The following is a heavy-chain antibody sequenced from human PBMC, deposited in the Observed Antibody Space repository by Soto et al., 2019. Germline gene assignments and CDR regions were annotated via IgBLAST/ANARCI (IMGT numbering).Heavy chain of an antibody. D-gene: IGHD1-26*01. Sequence: QVQLVQSGAEVKKPGASVKVSCKASGYTFTSYGLSWVRQAPGQGLEWMGRISAYNYKTNYAQKLQGRVTMTTDTSTSKAYMELRSRRSDDTAVYYCARVVGALGHWFDPWGQGTLVTVSS. V-gene: IGHV1-18*01. CDR3: ARVVGALGHWFDP. J-gene: IGHJ5*02. CDR2: ISAYNYKT. CDR1: GYTFTSYG.